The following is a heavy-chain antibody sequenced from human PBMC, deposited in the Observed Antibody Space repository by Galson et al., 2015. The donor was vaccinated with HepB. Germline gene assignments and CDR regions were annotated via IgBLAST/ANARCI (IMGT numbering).Heavy chain of an antibody. V-gene: IGHV5-10-1*01. Sequence: QSGAEVKKPGESLRISCKGSGYSFTSYWISWVRQMPGKGLEWMGRIDPSDSYTNYSPSFQGHVTISADKSISTAYLQWSSLKASDTAMYYCARLGLYGAAAGTLGSGDYWGQGTLVTVSS. CDR2: IDPSDSYT. D-gene: IGHD6-13*01. J-gene: IGHJ4*02. CDR3: ARLGLYGAAAGTLGSGDY. CDR1: GYSFTSYW.